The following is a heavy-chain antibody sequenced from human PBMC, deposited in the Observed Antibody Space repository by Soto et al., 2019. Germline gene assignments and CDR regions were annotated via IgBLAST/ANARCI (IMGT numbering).Heavy chain of an antibody. V-gene: IGHV3-23*01. CDR2: ISGSGGST. CDR1: EFTSCSSA. J-gene: IGHJ5*02. Sequence: LRQLRAGAEFTSCSSAMSWLSQAPGKGLEWVSAISGSGGSTYYADPVKGRFTISRDNSKHTLYLQMNSLRAEDTAVYYGAKYSSSSWFDPWGQGTLVTVPS. D-gene: IGHD6-6*01. CDR3: AKYSSSSWFDP.